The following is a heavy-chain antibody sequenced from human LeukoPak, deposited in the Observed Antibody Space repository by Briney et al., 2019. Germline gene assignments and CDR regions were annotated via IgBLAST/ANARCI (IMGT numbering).Heavy chain of an antibody. J-gene: IGHJ6*03. CDR1: GFTFSSYA. CDR3: AKGVGATTLYYYYYMDV. CDR2: ISGSGGST. Sequence: GGSLRLSCAASGFTFSSYAMSWVRQAPGKGLEWVSAISGSGGSTYYADSVKGRFTISRDNSKNTLYLQMNSLRAEDTAVYYCAKGVGATTLYYYYYMDVWGKGTTVTVSS. D-gene: IGHD1-26*01. V-gene: IGHV3-23*01.